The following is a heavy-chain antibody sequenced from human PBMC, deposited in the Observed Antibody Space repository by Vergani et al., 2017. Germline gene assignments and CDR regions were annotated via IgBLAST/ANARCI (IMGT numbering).Heavy chain of an antibody. CDR2: IIPIFGTA. D-gene: IGHD2-15*01. CDR3: ARVSGGRRESYYYYGMDV. V-gene: IGHV1-69*13. Sequence: QVQLVQSGAEVKKPGSSVKVSCKASGGSFSSYAISWVRQAPGQGLEWMGRIIPIFGTANYAQKFQGRVTITADESTSTAYMELSSLRSEDTAVYYCARVSGGRRESYYYYGMDVWGQGTTVTVSS. J-gene: IGHJ6*02. CDR1: GGSFSSYA.